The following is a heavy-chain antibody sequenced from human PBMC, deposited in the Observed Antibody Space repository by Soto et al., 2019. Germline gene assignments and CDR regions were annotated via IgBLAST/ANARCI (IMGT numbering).Heavy chain of an antibody. Sequence: GASVKVSCKASGGTFSSYAISWVRQAPGQGLEWMGGIIPIFGTANYAQKFQGRVTITADESTNTAYMELSSLRSEDTAVYYCAREGLVLVPTTVNSDYYYYGMDVWGQGTTVTVSS. V-gene: IGHV1-69*13. J-gene: IGHJ6*02. CDR2: IIPIFGTA. CDR3: AREGLVLVPTTVNSDYYYYGMDV. D-gene: IGHD2-2*01. CDR1: GGTFSSYA.